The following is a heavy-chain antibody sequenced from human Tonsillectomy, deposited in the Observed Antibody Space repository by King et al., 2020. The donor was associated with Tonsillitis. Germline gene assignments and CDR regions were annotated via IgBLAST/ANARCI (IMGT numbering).Heavy chain of an antibody. CDR2: INHSGST. D-gene: IGHD3-22*01. CDR3: AGDTYYYDISGYYPHYGMDV. J-gene: IGHJ6*02. Sequence: VQLQQWGAGLLKPSETLSLTCAVYGGSFSGYHWSWIRQPPGKALEWIGEINHSGSTNYNPSLKSRVTISLDTSKNQSSLTLSSVTAADTAVYYCAGDTYYYDISGYYPHYGMDVWGHGTTVTVSS. V-gene: IGHV4-34*01. CDR1: GGSFSGYH.